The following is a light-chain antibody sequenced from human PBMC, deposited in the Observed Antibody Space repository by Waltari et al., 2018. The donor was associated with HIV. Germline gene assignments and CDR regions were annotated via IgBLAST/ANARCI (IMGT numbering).Light chain of an antibody. CDR3: CSYAGTYTWV. CDR2: NVN. Sequence: QSALTQPRSVSGSPGQSVTFSCAGIKFGLSDYNSVSWYQQRPGQAPKLILYNVNGRLSGVPNRSASSTSANTASLTISGLQAEDEATYFCCSYAGTYTWVFGGGANLTV. V-gene: IGLV2-11*01. CDR1: KFGLSDYNS. J-gene: IGLJ3*02.